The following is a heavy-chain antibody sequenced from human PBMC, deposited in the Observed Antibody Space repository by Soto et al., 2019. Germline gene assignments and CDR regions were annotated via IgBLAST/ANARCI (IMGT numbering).Heavy chain of an antibody. CDR1: GFSLSTNGVR. V-gene: IGHV2-5*01. CDR2: ISWNDEK. D-gene: IGHD6-19*01. CDR3: AHRRVWSSDWYDWFDP. J-gene: IGHJ5*02. Sequence: SGPTLVNPTQTLTLTCTFSGFSLSTNGVRVGWLRQPPGMALEWLAIISWNDEKHYSPSLKNRLTITADPSKNQVVLTMTNVDPVDTATYYCAHRRVWSSDWYDWFDPWGQGVLVTVSS.